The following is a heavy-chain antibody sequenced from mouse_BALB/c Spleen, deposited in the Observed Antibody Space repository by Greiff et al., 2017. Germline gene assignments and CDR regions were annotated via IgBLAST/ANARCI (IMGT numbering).Heavy chain of an antibody. J-gene: IGHJ2*01. Sequence: VKLMESGAELARPGASVKLSCKASGYTFTSYWMQWVKQRPGQGLEWIGAIYPGDGDTRYTQKFKGKATLTADKSSSTAYMQLSSLASEDSAVYYCARREVPDYWGQGTTLTVSS. CDR2: IYPGDGDT. CDR3: ARREVPDY. V-gene: IGHV1-87*01. CDR1: GYTFTSYW.